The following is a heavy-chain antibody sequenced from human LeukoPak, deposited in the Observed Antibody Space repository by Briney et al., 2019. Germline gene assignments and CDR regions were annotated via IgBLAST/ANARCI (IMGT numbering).Heavy chain of an antibody. CDR1: GGSISSDY. D-gene: IGHD6-19*01. Sequence: KSSETLSLTCTVPGGSISSDYWTWIRQPPGKGLEWIGYISNGGSTNYDPSHLSRVTISVDMSKNQVSLKLNSVTAADTAVYYCARYYNRGWYGFDYWGQGALVTVSS. CDR2: ISNGGST. V-gene: IGHV4-59*01. J-gene: IGHJ4*02. CDR3: ARYYNRGWYGFDY.